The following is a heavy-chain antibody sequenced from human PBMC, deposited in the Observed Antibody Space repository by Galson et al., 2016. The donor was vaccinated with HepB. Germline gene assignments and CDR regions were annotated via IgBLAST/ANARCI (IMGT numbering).Heavy chain of an antibody. Sequence: SGAEVKKPGESLRISCKISGYSFITYWISWVRQMPGKGLEWMGRIDPGDSYTKYSPSFQGHVTMSADKSITTAYLQWSSLKASDTAMYYCARHARIVAGNFDIWGQGTMVTVAS. CDR2: IDPGDSYT. J-gene: IGHJ3*02. CDR1: GYSFITYW. V-gene: IGHV5-10-1*01. D-gene: IGHD6-6*01. CDR3: ARHARIVAGNFDI.